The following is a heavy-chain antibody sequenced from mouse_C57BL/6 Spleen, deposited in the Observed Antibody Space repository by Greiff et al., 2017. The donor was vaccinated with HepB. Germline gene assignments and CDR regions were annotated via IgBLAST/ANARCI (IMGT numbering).Heavy chain of an antibody. J-gene: IGHJ3*01. D-gene: IGHD1-1*01. CDR2: INPGSGGT. CDR3: ARPYYYGSSYGGFAY. CDR1: GYAFTNYL. Sequence: VQLQQSGAELVRPGTSVKVSCKASGYAFTNYLIEWVKQRPGQGLEWIGVINPGSGGTNYNEKFKGKATLTADKSSSTAYMQLSSLTSEDSAVYFCARPYYYGSSYGGFAYWGQGTLVTVSA. V-gene: IGHV1-54*01.